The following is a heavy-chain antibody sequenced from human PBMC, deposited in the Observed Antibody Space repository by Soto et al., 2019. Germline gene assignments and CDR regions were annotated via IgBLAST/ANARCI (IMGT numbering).Heavy chain of an antibody. Sequence: PSETLSLTCTVSGASISSSYWSWIRQSPGKGLEWIGYVFYSGSTNYNPSLKSRVTISVDMSKNQFSLKLKSVTAADTAVYYCARGYYDSSGQSNTFDIWGQGTMVTVSS. D-gene: IGHD3-22*01. CDR2: VFYSGST. CDR1: GASISSSY. J-gene: IGHJ3*02. CDR3: ARGYYDSSGQSNTFDI. V-gene: IGHV4-59*01.